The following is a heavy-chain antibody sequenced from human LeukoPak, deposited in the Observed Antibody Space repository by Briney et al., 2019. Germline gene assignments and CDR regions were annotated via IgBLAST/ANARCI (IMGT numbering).Heavy chain of an antibody. Sequence: PGGSLRLSCAASGFTFSSYSMNWVRQAPGKGLEWVSSISSSSSYIYYVDSVKGRFTISRDNAKNSLYLQMNSLRAEDTAVYYCARGGVIGGEEFDYWGQGTLVTVSS. CDR1: GFTFSSYS. D-gene: IGHD3-16*02. V-gene: IGHV3-21*01. CDR2: ISSSSSYI. J-gene: IGHJ4*02. CDR3: ARGGVIGGEEFDY.